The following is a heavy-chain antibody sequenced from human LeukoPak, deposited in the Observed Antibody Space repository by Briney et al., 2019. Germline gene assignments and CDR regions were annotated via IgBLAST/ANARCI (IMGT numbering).Heavy chain of an antibody. D-gene: IGHD3-22*01. CDR1: GGSISSSSYY. CDR2: IYYSGST. J-gene: IGHJ3*02. CDR3: ARDRPDYYDSRGDAFDI. Sequence: SETLSLTCTVSGGSISSSSYYWGWIRQPPGKGLEWIGSIYYSGSTYYNPSLKSRVTISVDTSKNQFSLKLSSVTAADTAVYYCARDRPDYYDSRGDAFDIWGQGTMVTVSS. V-gene: IGHV4-39*07.